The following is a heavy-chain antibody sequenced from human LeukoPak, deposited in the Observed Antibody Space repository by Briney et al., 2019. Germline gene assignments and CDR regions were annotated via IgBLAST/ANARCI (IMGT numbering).Heavy chain of an antibody. CDR2: IIPIFGTA. J-gene: IGHJ6*03. CDR1: GGTFSSYA. Sequence: GASVKVSCKASGGTFSSYAISWVRQAPGQGLEGMGGIIPIFGTANYAQKFQGRVTITADKSTSTAYMELSSLRSEDTAVYYCARVAARLTYYYYYMDVWGKGTTVTVSS. D-gene: IGHD6-6*01. V-gene: IGHV1-69*06. CDR3: ARVAARLTYYYYYMDV.